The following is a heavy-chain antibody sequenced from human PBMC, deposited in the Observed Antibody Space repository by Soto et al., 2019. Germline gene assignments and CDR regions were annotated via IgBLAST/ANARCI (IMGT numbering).Heavy chain of an antibody. CDR2: ISYDGSNK. Sequence: GGSLRLSCAASGFTFSSYGMHWVRQAPGKGLEWVAVISYDGSNKYYADSVKGRFTISRDNSKNTLYLQMNSLRAEDTAVYYCAKDVGGSGSYNGMDVWGQGTTVTVSS. V-gene: IGHV3-30*18. J-gene: IGHJ6*02. D-gene: IGHD3-10*01. CDR1: GFTFSSYG. CDR3: AKDVGGSGSYNGMDV.